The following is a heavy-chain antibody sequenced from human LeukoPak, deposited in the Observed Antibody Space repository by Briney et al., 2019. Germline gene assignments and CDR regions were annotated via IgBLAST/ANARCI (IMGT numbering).Heavy chain of an antibody. CDR2: IYSDGST. CDR1: GFTVSTNY. V-gene: IGHV3-66*02. J-gene: IGHJ4*02. CDR3: ASDCTRTTCPADY. Sequence: PGGSLRLSCAASGFTVSTNYMSWVRQAPGKGLEWVSIIYSDGSTYYADSVKGRFTISRDNSKNTLYLQMNSLRAEDTAVYYCASDCTRTTCPADYWGQGTLVTVSS. D-gene: IGHD2-2*01.